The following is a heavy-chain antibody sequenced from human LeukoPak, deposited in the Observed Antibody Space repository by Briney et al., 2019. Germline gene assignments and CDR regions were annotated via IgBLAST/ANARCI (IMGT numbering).Heavy chain of an antibody. Sequence: PGRSLRLSCAASGFTFSSYGMHWVRQAPRKGLEWVAVIWYDGSNKYYADSVKGRFTISRDNSKNTLYLQMNSLRAEDTAVYYCAKDRRDGYPPCLDYWGQGTLVTVSS. D-gene: IGHD5-24*01. CDR3: AKDRRDGYPPCLDY. V-gene: IGHV3-33*06. J-gene: IGHJ4*02. CDR2: IWYDGSNK. CDR1: GFTFSSYG.